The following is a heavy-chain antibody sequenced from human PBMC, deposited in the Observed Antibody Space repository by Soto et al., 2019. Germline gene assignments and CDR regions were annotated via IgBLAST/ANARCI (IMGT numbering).Heavy chain of an antibody. V-gene: IGHV2-5*02. CDR2: IFWDGDR. Sequence: QITLKESGPTLMSPTQTLTLTCSFSGFSLSTDGVGIGWIRQPPGKGLEWLALIFWDGDRRHNPSLKSRLTITTDTSKTQVVLTMTNMDPVDTATYYCAHSLRRASCGSGNCYFFDFWGQGTPVTVSS. CDR1: GFSLSTDGVG. J-gene: IGHJ4*02. D-gene: IGHD2-21*01. CDR3: AHSLRRASCGSGNCYFFDF.